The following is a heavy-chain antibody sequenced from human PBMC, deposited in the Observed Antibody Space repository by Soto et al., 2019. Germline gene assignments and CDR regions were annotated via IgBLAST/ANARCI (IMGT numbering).Heavy chain of an antibody. CDR2: ISGSGGST. Sequence: GGSLRLSCAASGFTFSSYAMSWVCQAPGKGLEWVSAISGSGGSTYYADSVRGRFTISRDNSKNTLYLQMNSLRAEDTAVYYCAKERAILTGPDAFDIWGQGTMVTVSS. V-gene: IGHV3-23*01. CDR3: AKERAILTGPDAFDI. J-gene: IGHJ3*02. CDR1: GFTFSSYA. D-gene: IGHD3-9*01.